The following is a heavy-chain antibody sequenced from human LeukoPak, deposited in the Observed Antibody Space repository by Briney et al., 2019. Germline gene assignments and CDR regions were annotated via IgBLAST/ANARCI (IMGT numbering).Heavy chain of an antibody. CDR1: GGSISSYY. J-gene: IGHJ4*02. CDR3: ASGEMATITSIDY. Sequence: PSETLSLTCTVSGGSISSYYWSWIRQPPGKGLEWIGYIYYSGSTNYNPSLKSRVTISVDTSKNQFSLKLSSVTAADTAVYYCASGEMATITSIDYWGQGTLVTVSS. D-gene: IGHD5-24*01. V-gene: IGHV4-59*01. CDR2: IYYSGST.